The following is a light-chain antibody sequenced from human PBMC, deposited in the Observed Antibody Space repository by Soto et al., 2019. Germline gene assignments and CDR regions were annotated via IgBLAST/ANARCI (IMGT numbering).Light chain of an antibody. CDR3: SSYTTTITV. CDR1: NSDLGNYKY. CDR2: EVT. V-gene: IGLV2-14*01. Sequence: QSALTQPASVSGSPGQSVTIPCTGTNSDLGNYKYVSWYRQYPGKPPQLLIYEVTNRPLGVSNRFSGSKSGNTASLTISGLQAEDEADYYCSSYTTTITVFGGGTQLTVL. J-gene: IGLJ3*02.